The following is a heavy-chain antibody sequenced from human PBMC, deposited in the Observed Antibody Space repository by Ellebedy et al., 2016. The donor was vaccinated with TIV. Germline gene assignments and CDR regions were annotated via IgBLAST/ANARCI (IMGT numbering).Heavy chain of an antibody. V-gene: IGHV1-18*01. CDR3: ARDNTVGGTNWFDP. J-gene: IGHJ5*02. D-gene: IGHD6-19*01. Sequence: AASVKVSCKTSGYTFTSYGVSWVRQAPGQGLEWMGWISGFNGKTTYARTVQGRVTLTTDTAARTVYMELTSLRSDDTAVYYCARDNTVGGTNWFDPWGQGTLVIVSS. CDR1: GYTFTSYG. CDR2: ISGFNGKT.